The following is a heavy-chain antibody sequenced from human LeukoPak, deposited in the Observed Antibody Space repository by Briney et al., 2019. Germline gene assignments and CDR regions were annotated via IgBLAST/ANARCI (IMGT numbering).Heavy chain of an antibody. J-gene: IGHJ4*02. CDR2: ISAYNGNT. Sequence: ASVKVSCKASGYTFTSYGISWVRQAPGQGLEWMGWISAYNGNTNYAQKLQGRVTMTTDTSTSTAYMELRSLRSDDTAVYYCARDSKLLAHCGGDCYSPQDYWGQGTLVTVSS. CDR3: ARDSKLLAHCGGDCYSPQDY. V-gene: IGHV1-18*01. D-gene: IGHD2-21*02. CDR1: GYTFTSYG.